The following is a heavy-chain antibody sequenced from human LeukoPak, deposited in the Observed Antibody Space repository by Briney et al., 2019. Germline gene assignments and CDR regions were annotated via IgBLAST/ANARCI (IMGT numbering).Heavy chain of an antibody. Sequence: SETLSLTCTVSGYSICSGYYWGWIRQPPGKGLEWIGSIYHSGSTYYNPSLKSRVTISVDTSKNQFSLKLSSVTAADTAVYYCASVPTDYYDSSGYYYFDYWGQGTLVTVSS. CDR3: ASVPTDYYDSSGYYYFDY. CDR1: GYSICSGYY. J-gene: IGHJ4*02. CDR2: IYHSGST. D-gene: IGHD3-22*01. V-gene: IGHV4-38-2*02.